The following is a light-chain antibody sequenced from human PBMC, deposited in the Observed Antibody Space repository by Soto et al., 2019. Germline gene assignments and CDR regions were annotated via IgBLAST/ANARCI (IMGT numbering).Light chain of an antibody. J-gene: IGKJ1*01. CDR1: QIVNTFY. V-gene: IGKV3-15*01. CDR2: GAS. CDR3: QQYNNWPPWT. Sequence: EVVLSQSPGTLSFSPGESATLSCRASQIVNTFYLAWYQQKPGQAPRLLIYGASTRATGIPARFSGSGSGTEFTLTISSLQSEDFAVYYCQQYNNWPPWTFGQGTKVDIK.